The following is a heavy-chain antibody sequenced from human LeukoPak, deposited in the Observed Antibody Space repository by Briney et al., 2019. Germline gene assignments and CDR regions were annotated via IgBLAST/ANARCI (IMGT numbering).Heavy chain of an antibody. Sequence: SQTLSLTCTVSGGSISSGGYYWSWIRQHPGKGLEWIGYIYYSGSTYYNPSLKSRVTISVDASKNQFSLKLSSVTAADTAVYYCARFTMITSSPFDYWGQGTLVTVSS. D-gene: IGHD3-22*01. CDR2: IYYSGST. J-gene: IGHJ4*02. V-gene: IGHV4-31*03. CDR1: GGSISSGGYY. CDR3: ARFTMITSSPFDY.